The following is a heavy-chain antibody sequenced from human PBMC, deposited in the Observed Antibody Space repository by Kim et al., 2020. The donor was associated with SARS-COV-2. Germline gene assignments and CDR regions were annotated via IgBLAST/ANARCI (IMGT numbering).Heavy chain of an antibody. D-gene: IGHD3-22*01. CDR3: ARVQVDSYYDSSGIDAFDI. V-gene: IGHV3-11*05. CDR1: GFTFSDYY. J-gene: IGHJ3*02. CDR2: ISSSSSYT. Sequence: GGSLRLSCAASGFTFSDYYMSWIRQAQGKGLEWVSYISSSSSYTNYADSGKGRFIISRDNAKNSLYLQMNSLRAEDTAVYYCARVQVDSYYDSSGIDAFDIWGQGTMVTVSS.